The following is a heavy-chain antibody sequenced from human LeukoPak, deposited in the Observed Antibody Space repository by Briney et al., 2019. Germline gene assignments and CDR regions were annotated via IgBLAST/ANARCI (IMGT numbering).Heavy chain of an antibody. CDR3: ASISRWYRSSGFDP. D-gene: IGHD2-21*01. CDR2: IYYSGST. J-gene: IGHJ5*02. Sequence: PSETLSLTCTVSGGSISSYYWSWIRQPPGKGLEWIGSIYYSGSTYYNPSLKSRVTVSVDTSKNQFSLKLSSVTAADTAVYYCASISRWYRSSGFDPWGQGTLVTVSS. CDR1: GGSISSYY. V-gene: IGHV4-39*01.